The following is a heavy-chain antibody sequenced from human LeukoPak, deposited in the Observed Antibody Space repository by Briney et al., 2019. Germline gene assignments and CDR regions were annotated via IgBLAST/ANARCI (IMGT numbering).Heavy chain of an antibody. CDR1: GDSISGCSCY. CDR2: ISFTGST. D-gene: IGHD3-22*01. CDR3: ARQYDSSGYYYFDY. V-gene: IGHV4-39*01. J-gene: IGHJ4*02. Sequence: SETLSLTCTVSGDSISGCSCYWGWIRQPPGKGLGWIGSISFTGSTYYNPSLKSRVTISVDTSKNQFSLKLSSVTAADTALYYCARQYDSSGYYYFDYWGQGTLVTVSS.